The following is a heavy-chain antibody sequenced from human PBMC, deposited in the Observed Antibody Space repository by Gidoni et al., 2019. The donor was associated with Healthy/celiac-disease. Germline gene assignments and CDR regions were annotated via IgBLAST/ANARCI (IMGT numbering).Heavy chain of an antibody. D-gene: IGHD3-10*01. V-gene: IGHV4-34*01. Sequence: QVQLQQWGAGLLKPSETLSLTCAVYGGSFSGYYWSWIRQPPGKGLEWIGEINHSGSTNYNPSLKSRVTISVDTSKNQFSLKLSSVTAADTAVYYCARGYGSGRAAGYWGQGTLVTVSS. CDR2: INHSGST. CDR3: ARGYGSGRAAGY. J-gene: IGHJ4*02. CDR1: GGSFSGYY.